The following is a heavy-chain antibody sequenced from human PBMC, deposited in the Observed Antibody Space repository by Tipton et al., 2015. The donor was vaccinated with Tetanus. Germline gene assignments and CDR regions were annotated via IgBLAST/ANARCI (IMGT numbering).Heavy chain of an antibody. Sequence: TLSLTCTVSGDSIGTHFWTWIRQAPGKGLEWIAYIYHTGSTTYNPSLQSRVTISVDTSKNQFSLRLNSVTSADTAVYFCARLTYLYETTIPYSAQFYFEFWGQGTTVTVSS. V-gene: IGHV4-59*11. J-gene: IGHJ4*02. CDR3: ARLTYLYETTIPYSAQFYFEF. CDR2: IYHTGST. CDR1: GDSIGTHF. D-gene: IGHD2-21*01.